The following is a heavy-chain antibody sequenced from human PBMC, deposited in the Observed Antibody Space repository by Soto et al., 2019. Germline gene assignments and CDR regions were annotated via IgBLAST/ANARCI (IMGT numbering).Heavy chain of an antibody. J-gene: IGHJ3*02. CDR3: ARDRCSSTSCYTHADAFDI. Sequence: QVQLVQSGAEVKKPGSSVKVSCKASGGTFSSYAISWVRQAPGQGLEWMGGIIPIFGTANYAQKFQGRVTITADKPTSTAYMELSSLRSEDTAVYYCARDRCSSTSCYTHADAFDIWGQGTMVTVSS. V-gene: IGHV1-69*06. D-gene: IGHD2-2*02. CDR2: IIPIFGTA. CDR1: GGTFSSYA.